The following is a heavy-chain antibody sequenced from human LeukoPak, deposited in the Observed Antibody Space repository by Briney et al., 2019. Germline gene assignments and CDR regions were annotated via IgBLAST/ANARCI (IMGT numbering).Heavy chain of an antibody. Sequence: ASVKVSCKASGGTFSSYAISWVRQAPGQGLEWMGGIIPIFGTANYAQKFQGRVTITADKSTSTAYMELSSLRSEDTAVYYCARSEMATPHVHPAFDIWGQGTMVTVSS. CDR1: GGTFSSYA. D-gene: IGHD5-24*01. CDR2: IIPIFGTA. CDR3: ARSEMATPHVHPAFDI. V-gene: IGHV1-69*06. J-gene: IGHJ3*02.